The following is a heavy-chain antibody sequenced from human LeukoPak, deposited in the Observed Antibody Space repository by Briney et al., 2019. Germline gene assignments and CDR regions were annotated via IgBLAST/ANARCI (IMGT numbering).Heavy chain of an antibody. CDR3: ARVGYYDSSGYYYDH. Sequence: ASVKVSCKASGYTFTSYGISWVRQAPGQGLEWMGWISAYNGNTNYAQKLQGRVTMTTDTSTSTAYMELRSLRSDDTAVYNCARVGYYDSSGYYYDHWGQGTLVTVSS. J-gene: IGHJ4*02. D-gene: IGHD3-22*01. CDR2: ISAYNGNT. CDR1: GYTFTSYG. V-gene: IGHV1-18*01.